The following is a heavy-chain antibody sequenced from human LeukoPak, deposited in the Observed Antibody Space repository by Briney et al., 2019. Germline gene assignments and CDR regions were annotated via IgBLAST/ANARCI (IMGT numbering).Heavy chain of an antibody. D-gene: IGHD3-3*01. CDR1: GFTFSSYA. Sequence: GGSLRLSCAASGFTFSSYAMNWVRQAPGKGLEWVSSIDSSSSYIYYADSVKGRFTISRANTKNSLFLQMNSLRAEDTAVYYCARGPHGGFVIIPTEFWGQGTLVTVSS. V-gene: IGHV3-21*01. J-gene: IGHJ4*02. CDR2: IDSSSSYI. CDR3: ARGPHGGFVIIPTEF.